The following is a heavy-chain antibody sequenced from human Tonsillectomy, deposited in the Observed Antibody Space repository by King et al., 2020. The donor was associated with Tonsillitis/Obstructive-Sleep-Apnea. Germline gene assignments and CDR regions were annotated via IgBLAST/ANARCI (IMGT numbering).Heavy chain of an antibody. Sequence: EVQLVESGGGLVQPGGSLRLSCAASEFTFSDHYMDWVRQAPGKGLEWVGRTRNKANNNTTEYAASVRDRFTISRDDSKKSLYLKMNSLKTEYTAVYYCARGNGRHYYYSSMAVGGKGTTVTVSS. V-gene: IGHV3-72*01. J-gene: IGHJ6*03. CDR1: EFTFSDHY. CDR2: TRNKANNNTT. CDR3: ARGNGRHYYYSSMAV.